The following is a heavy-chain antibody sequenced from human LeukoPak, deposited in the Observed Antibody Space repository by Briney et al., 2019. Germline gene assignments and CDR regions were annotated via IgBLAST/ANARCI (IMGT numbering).Heavy chain of an antibody. V-gene: IGHV1-8*01. D-gene: IGHD3-16*01. J-gene: IGHJ4*02. CDR3: ARTWGSVDY. CDR2: INPNSGNT. CDR1: GHPFTSYD. Sequence: ASVKVSCKASGHPFTSYDINWVRQASGQGLEWMGWINPNSGNTGYAQKFQGRVTMTRNTFISTAYIELNSLTSEDTAVYYCARTWGSVDYWGQGTLVTVSS.